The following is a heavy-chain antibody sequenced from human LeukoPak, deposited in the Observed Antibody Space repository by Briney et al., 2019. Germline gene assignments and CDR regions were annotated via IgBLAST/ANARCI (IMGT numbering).Heavy chain of an antibody. CDR1: GGSISSSTYY. CDR2: IYYSGST. Sequence: PSETLSLTCSVSGGSISSSTYYWGWIRQPPGKGLEWIGSIYYSGSTYYNPSLKSRVTISVDTSKNQFSLKLSSVTAADTAVYYCASLANWGSGTLDYWGQGTLVTVSS. CDR3: ASLANWGSGTLDY. D-gene: IGHD7-27*01. V-gene: IGHV4-39*01. J-gene: IGHJ4*02.